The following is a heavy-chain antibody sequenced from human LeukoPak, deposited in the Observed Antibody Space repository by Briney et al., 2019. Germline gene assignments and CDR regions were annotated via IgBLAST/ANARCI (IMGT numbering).Heavy chain of an antibody. CDR1: GFTFSSYA. J-gene: IGHJ5*02. CDR3: AKVPGWFGEFYNWFDP. D-gene: IGHD3-10*01. V-gene: IGHV3-23*01. Sequence: GGSLRLSCAASGFTFSSYAMSWVRQAPGKGLEWVSAISGSGGSTYYADSVKGRFTISRDNSKNTLYLQMNSLRAEDTAVYYCAKVPGWFGEFYNWFDPWGQGTLVTVSS. CDR2: ISGSGGST.